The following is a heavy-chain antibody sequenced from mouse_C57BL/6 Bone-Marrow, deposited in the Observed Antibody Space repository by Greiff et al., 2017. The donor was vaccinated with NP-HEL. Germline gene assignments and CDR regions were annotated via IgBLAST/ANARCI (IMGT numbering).Heavy chain of an antibody. J-gene: IGHJ2*01. V-gene: IGHV5-17*01. D-gene: IGHD4-1*01. CDR3: ARHWVIYFDY. CDR2: ISSGSSTI. Sequence: DVKLVESGGGLVKPGGSLKLSCAASGFTFSDYGMHWVRQAPETGLEWVAYISSGSSTIYYADTVKGRFTISRDNAKNTLFLQMTSLGSEDTAMYYCARHWVIYFDYWGQGTTLTVSS. CDR1: GFTFSDYG.